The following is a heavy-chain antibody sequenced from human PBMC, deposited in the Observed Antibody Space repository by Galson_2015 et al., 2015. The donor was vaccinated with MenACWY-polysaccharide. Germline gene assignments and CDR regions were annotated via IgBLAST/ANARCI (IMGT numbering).Heavy chain of an antibody. CDR2: IYHDGRT. V-gene: IGHV4-4*02. Sequence: SETLSLTCAVSGGSISSSYWWTWVRQPPGKGLEWIGEIYHDGRTAYIPSLKSRITVSLDKAKNQVSLSLISVTAADTAVYYCAKRPIRASGGGLDVWGLGTTVTVS. J-gene: IGHJ6*02. D-gene: IGHD3-10*01. CDR1: GGSISSSYW. CDR3: AKRPIRASGGGLDV.